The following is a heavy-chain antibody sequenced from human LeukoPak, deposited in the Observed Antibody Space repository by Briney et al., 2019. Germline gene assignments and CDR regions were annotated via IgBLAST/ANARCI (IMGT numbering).Heavy chain of an antibody. CDR3: ARVMSGVGYSYGLHFDY. CDR2: IYYSGST. D-gene: IGHD5-18*01. CDR1: GGSISSGGYY. Sequence: PSQTLSLTCTVSGGSISSGGYYWSWIRQHPGKGLEWIGYIYYSGSTYYNPSLKSRVTISVDTSKNQFSLKLSSVTAADTAVYYCARVMSGVGYSYGLHFDYWGQGTLVTVSS. V-gene: IGHV4-31*03. J-gene: IGHJ4*02.